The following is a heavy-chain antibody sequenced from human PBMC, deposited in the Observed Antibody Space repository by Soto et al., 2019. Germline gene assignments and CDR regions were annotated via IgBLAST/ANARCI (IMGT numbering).Heavy chain of an antibody. V-gene: IGHV1-8*01. CDR2: MNPNTGNK. Sequence: QVQLVQSGAEVKRPGASVRVSCKASGYTFTTYDINWVRQATGQGLEWMGWMNPNTGNKDLAQNFQGGVSMTRDTSMRTAYMELTGLRSEDTAVYYCARGIAAGFDYWGQGTLVTVSS. J-gene: IGHJ4*02. D-gene: IGHD6-13*01. CDR3: ARGIAAGFDY. CDR1: GYTFTTYD.